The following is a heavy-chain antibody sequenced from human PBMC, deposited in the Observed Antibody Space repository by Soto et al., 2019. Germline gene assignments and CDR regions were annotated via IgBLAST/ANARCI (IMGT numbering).Heavy chain of an antibody. Sequence: GGSLRLSCAASGFTFSSYAMSWVRQAPGKGLEWVSAISGSGGSTYYADSVKGRFTISRDNSKNTLYLQMNSLRAEDTAVYYCAKDPYCTNGVCPVGYFDYWGQGTLVTVSS. V-gene: IGHV3-23*01. D-gene: IGHD2-8*01. J-gene: IGHJ4*02. CDR3: AKDPYCTNGVCPVGYFDY. CDR2: ISGSGGST. CDR1: GFTFSSYA.